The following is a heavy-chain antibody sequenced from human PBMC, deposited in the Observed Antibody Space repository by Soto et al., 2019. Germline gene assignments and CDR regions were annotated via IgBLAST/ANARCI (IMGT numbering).Heavy chain of an antibody. CDR1: GFSLSDYW. CDR2: IKQDGSDR. V-gene: IGHV3-7*01. J-gene: IGHJ4*02. CDR3: ARGRGWLHDY. Sequence: EVQLVESGGGLVQPGGSLRLSCAASGFSLSDYWMNWVRQAPGKGLEWVAIIKQDGSDRYYVDSVKGRFTISRDNAKNSLYLQMSSLRVEDTALYYCARGRGWLHDYWGQGTLVTVS. D-gene: IGHD6-19*01.